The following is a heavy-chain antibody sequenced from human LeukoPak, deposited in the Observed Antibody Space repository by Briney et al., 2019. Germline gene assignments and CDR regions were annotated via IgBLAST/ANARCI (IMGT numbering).Heavy chain of an antibody. Sequence: GGFLRLSCAASGFTFSSYAMSWVRQAPGKGLEWVSAISGSGGSTYYADSVKGRFTISADKSISTAYLQWSSLKASDTATYYCARRTDSRAFDIWGQGTMVTVSS. CDR3: ARRTDSRAFDI. V-gene: IGHV3-23*01. CDR2: ISGSGGST. CDR1: GFTFSSYA. J-gene: IGHJ3*02.